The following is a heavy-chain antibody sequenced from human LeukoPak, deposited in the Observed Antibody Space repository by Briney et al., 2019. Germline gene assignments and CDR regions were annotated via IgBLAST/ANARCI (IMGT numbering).Heavy chain of an antibody. CDR2: VNENSRRT. CDR3: TKEGRPNSRGGYYDY. CDR1: GFSFSDYA. J-gene: IGHJ4*02. D-gene: IGHD3-22*01. Sequence: PGGSLRLSCAASGFSFSDYAMGWVRQAPGKGLEWVSTVNENSRRTYYADSVKGRFTMSRDNSKNTLYLQMNSLRAEDTAIHYCTKEGRPNSRGGYYDYWGQGTRVTVSS. V-gene: IGHV3-23*01.